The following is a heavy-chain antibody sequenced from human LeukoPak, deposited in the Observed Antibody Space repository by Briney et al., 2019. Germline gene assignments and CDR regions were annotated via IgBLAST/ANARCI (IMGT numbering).Heavy chain of an antibody. V-gene: IGHV3-7*01. Sequence: SGGSLRLSCAASGFTFSSYWMSWVRQAPRKGLEWVANIKQDGSEKYYVDSVKGRFTISRDNAKNSLYLQMNSLRAEDTAVYYCARAPGYSSSWYGYRDYYYMDVWGKGTTVTVSS. J-gene: IGHJ6*03. CDR3: ARAPGYSSSWYGYRDYYYMDV. CDR1: GFTFSSYW. D-gene: IGHD6-13*01. CDR2: IKQDGSEK.